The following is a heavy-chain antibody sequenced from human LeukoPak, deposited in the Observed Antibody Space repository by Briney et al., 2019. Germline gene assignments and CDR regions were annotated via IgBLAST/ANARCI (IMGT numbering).Heavy chain of an antibody. CDR3: AKERSFGTWLGDF. J-gene: IGHJ4*02. CDR1: GFTFSSYA. CDR2: IGGSAGGT. V-gene: IGHV3-23*01. Sequence: GGSLRLSCAASGFTFSSYAMTWVRQAPGKGLEWVSAIGGSAGGTYYADSVEGRFTISRDNSKNALYLQMNSLRAEDTAVYYCAKERSFGTWLGDFWGQGTLVTVSS. D-gene: IGHD2/OR15-2a*01.